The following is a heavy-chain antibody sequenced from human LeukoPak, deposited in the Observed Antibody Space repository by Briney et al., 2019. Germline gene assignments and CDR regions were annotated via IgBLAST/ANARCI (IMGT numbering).Heavy chain of an antibody. V-gene: IGHV4-59*01. CDR1: GGSISSYY. CDR2: IYYSGST. J-gene: IGHJ4*02. Sequence: SETLSLTCTVSGGSISSYYWSWIRQPPGKGLEWIGYIYYSGSTNYNPSLKSRVTISVDMSKNQFSLKLRSVTAADTAVYYCAREPGGAGYSGYDPFDYWGQGTLVTVSS. CDR3: AREPGGAGYSGYDPFDY. D-gene: IGHD5-12*01.